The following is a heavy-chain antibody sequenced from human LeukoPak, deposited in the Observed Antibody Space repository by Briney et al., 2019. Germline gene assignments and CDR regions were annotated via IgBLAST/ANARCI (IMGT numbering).Heavy chain of an antibody. V-gene: IGHV3-20*04. CDR1: GFTFDDYA. CDR3: VKVAKYYYGSETYYFFEH. J-gene: IGHJ4*02. D-gene: IGHD3-10*01. CDR2: TNWDGGRT. Sequence: GGSLRLSCAASGFTFDDYAMSWVRQTPGKGLEWVSGTNWDGGRTGYADSVKGRFTISRDNAKNSLDLQMNSLRVEDTGIYYCVKVAKYYYGSETYYFFEHWGQGTPVTASS.